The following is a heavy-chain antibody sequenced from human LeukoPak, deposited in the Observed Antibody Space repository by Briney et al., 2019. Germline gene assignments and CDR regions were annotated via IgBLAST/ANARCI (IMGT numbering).Heavy chain of an antibody. CDR2: ISGSGGRT. J-gene: IGHJ4*02. CDR3: AKHVRTSVWFFDY. D-gene: IGHD6-19*01. Sequence: GGSLRLSCAASGFTVLNDFMSWVRQAPGKGLEWVSLISGSGGRTDYADSVKGRFTISRDNSKNTLYLQMNSLKAEDTAVYYCAKHVRTSVWFFDYWGQGTLVTVSS. CDR1: GFTVLNDF. V-gene: IGHV3-23*01.